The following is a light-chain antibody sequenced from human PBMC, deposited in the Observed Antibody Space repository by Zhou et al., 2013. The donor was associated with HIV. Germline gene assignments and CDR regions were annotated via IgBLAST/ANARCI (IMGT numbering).Light chain of an antibody. CDR1: QSVRVY. Sequence: EIVMTQSPATLSVSPGERATVSCRASQSVRVYLAWYQQKPGQAPRLLIYGASNRATGVPDRISGSGSGRDFTLTISRLEPEDSAVYYCQRYGGSYTFGQGTKLGIK. CDR2: GAS. V-gene: IGKV3-20*01. J-gene: IGKJ2*01. CDR3: QRYGGSYT.